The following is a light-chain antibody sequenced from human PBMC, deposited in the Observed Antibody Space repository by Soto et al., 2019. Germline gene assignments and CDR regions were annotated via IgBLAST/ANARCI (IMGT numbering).Light chain of an antibody. J-gene: IGKJ5*01. Sequence: QLTQSPSSLSASVGDRVTITCRASQTISTYLNWYQQKPGKAPKVLIYTASNLQGGVPSRFSGSGSGTDFTLTISSLQPEDSATYYCKLSYSSPVTFGQGTRLEIK. CDR2: TAS. CDR3: KLSYSSPVT. V-gene: IGKV1-39*01. CDR1: QTISTY.